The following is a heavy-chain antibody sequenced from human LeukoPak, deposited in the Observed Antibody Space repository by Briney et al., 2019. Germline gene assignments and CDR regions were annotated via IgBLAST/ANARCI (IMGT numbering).Heavy chain of an antibody. J-gene: IGHJ6*02. CDR1: GFTFGDYA. CDR3: ARGTARYYYYGMDV. V-gene: IGHV3-49*04. Sequence: GGSLRLSCTASGFTFGDYAMSWVRQAPGKGLEGLEWVGFIRSKAYGGTAEYAASVKGRFTISRDNSKNTLYLQMNSLRAEDTAVYYCARGTARYYYYGMDVWGQGTTVTVSS. D-gene: IGHD1-1*01. CDR2: IRSKAYGGTA.